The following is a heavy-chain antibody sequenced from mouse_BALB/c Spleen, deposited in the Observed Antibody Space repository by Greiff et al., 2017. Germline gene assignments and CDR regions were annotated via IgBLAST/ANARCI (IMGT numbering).Heavy chain of an antibody. CDR2: IWSGGST. Sequence: VKLMESGPGLVAPSQSLSITCTVSGFSLTSYGVHWVRQSPGKGLEWLGVIWSGGSTDYNAAFISRLSISKDNSKSQVFFKMNSLQADDTAIYYCARKGAMITDYAMDYWGQGTSVTVSS. J-gene: IGHJ4*01. D-gene: IGHD2-4*01. V-gene: IGHV2-4-1*01. CDR1: GFSLTSYG. CDR3: ARKGAMITDYAMDY.